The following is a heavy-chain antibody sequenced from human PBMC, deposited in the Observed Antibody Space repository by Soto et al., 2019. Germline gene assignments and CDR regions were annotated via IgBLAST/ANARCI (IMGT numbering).Heavy chain of an antibody. CDR1: GFTFSSYA. D-gene: IGHD1-26*01. CDR3: VRQVPGELTAFDY. J-gene: IGHJ4*02. CDR2: ISGSGGST. Sequence: EVQLLESGGGLVQPGGSLRLSCAASGFTFSSYAMSWVRQAPGKGLEWVSAISGSGGSTYYADSVKGRFTISRDNAKNSMYLQMDSLRAEDTALYYCVRQVPGELTAFDYWGQGTLVTVSS. V-gene: IGHV3-23*01.